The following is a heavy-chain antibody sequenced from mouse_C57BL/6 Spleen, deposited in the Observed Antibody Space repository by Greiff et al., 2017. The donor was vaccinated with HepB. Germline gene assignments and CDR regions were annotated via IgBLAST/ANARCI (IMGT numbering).Heavy chain of an antibody. V-gene: IGHV1-82*01. CDR3: ARRGYGSSHWYFDV. CDR1: GYAFSSSW. Sequence: QVQLKESGPELVKPGASVKISCKASGYAFSSSWMNWVKQRPGKGLEWIGRIYPGDGDTNYNGKFKGKATLTADKSSSTAYMQLSSLTSEDSAVYFCARRGYGSSHWYFDVWGTGTTVTVSS. J-gene: IGHJ1*03. D-gene: IGHD1-1*01. CDR2: IYPGDGDT.